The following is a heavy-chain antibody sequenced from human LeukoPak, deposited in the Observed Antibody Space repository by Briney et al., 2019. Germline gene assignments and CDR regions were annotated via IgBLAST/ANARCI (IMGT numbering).Heavy chain of an antibody. CDR2: INTDGRTT. D-gene: IGHD3-22*01. Sequence: PGGSLRLSCAASRFTFNTYWMHWVRQAPGEGLVWVSRINTDGRTTSYADSVKGRFTISRDNAKNMLYLQMNSLRAEDTAMYYCARIEDRGAAFDSWGQGTLVTVSS. J-gene: IGHJ4*02. CDR1: RFTFNTYW. V-gene: IGHV3-74*01. CDR3: ARIEDRGAAFDS.